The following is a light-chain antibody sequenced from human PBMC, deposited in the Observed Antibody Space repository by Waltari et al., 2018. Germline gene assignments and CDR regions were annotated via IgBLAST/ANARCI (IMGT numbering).Light chain of an antibody. CDR1: SRDVGIYDY. J-gene: IGLJ3*02. CDR3: GSYAGSKILL. V-gene: IGLV2-8*01. Sequence: QSALTQPPSASGSPGQSVTISCTGTSRDVGIYDYVSWYQQRPGKAPKPFIYPVTERPSGVPDRFSGSKSGNTASLTVFGLQTEDEGTYYCGSYAGSKILLFGGGTELTVL. CDR2: PVT.